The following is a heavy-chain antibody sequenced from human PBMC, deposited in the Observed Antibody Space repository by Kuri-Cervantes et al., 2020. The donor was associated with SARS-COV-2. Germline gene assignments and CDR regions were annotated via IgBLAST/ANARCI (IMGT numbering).Heavy chain of an antibody. V-gene: IGHV3-33*08. CDR2: IWYDGSNK. CDR3: ARSSGQIFYYYGMDV. Sequence: SLKISCAASGFTFSSYGMHWVRQAPGKGLEWVAVIWYDGSNKYYADSVKGRFTISRDNSKHTLYLQMNSLRAEDKAVYYCARSSGQIFYYYGMDVWGQGTTVTVSS. J-gene: IGHJ6*02. D-gene: IGHD2-15*01. CDR1: GFTFSSYG.